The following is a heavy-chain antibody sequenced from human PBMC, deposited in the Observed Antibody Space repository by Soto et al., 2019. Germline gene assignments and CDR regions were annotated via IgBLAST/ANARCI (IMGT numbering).Heavy chain of an antibody. J-gene: IGHJ4*02. Sequence: SETLSLTCAVYGGSFSGYYWGWFRQSPGKGLEWVGEIYHNGTTNYNPSFKSRLTISVDTSRNQFSLNLNPVTARDTATYFCARGPQYWGPGKLVTSPQ. CDR2: IYHNGTT. CDR3: ARGPQY. CDR1: GGSFSGYY. V-gene: IGHV4-34*01.